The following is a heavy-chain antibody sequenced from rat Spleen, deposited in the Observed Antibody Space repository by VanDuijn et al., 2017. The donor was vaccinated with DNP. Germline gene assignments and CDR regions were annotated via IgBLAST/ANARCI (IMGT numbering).Heavy chain of an antibody. Sequence: QVQLTESGPGLVQPSQTLSLTCTVSGFSLTNYDVHWVRQPPGKGLEWIAAISSGGSTYYNSVLKSRLSISRDTSKSQVLLKMNSLQTEDTAIYFCIRPLISRGYFDYWGQGVMVTVSS. CDR2: ISSGGST. D-gene: IGHD2-7*01. CDR3: IRPLISRGYFDY. CDR1: GFSLTNYD. V-gene: IGHV2S12*01. J-gene: IGHJ2*01.